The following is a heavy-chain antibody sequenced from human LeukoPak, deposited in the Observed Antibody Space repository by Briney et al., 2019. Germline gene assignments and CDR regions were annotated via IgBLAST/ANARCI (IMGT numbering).Heavy chain of an antibody. J-gene: IGHJ5*02. CDR2: IYYSGST. Sequence: SETLSLTCTVSGGSISSTISYWGWIRQPPGKGLQWIGSIYYSGSTYYNPSLKSRVTISVDTSKSHFSLRLTSVTAADAAVYYCARHPTLVRGITWFDPWGQGTLVTVS. V-gene: IGHV4-39*01. CDR3: ARHPTLVRGITWFDP. D-gene: IGHD3-10*01. CDR1: GGSISSTISY.